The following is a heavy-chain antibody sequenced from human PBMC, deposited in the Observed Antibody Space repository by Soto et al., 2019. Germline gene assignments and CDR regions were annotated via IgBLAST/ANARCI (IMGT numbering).Heavy chain of an antibody. Sequence: GGSLRLSCAASGFTFSSYSMNWVRQAPGKGLEWVSCIRSSSSYIYYADSVKGRFTISRDNAKNSLYLQMNSLRAEDTAVYYCARVGGSGWYGFGDYWGQGTLVTVSS. J-gene: IGHJ4*02. D-gene: IGHD6-19*01. V-gene: IGHV3-21*01. CDR1: GFTFSSYS. CDR3: ARVGGSGWYGFGDY. CDR2: IRSSSSYI.